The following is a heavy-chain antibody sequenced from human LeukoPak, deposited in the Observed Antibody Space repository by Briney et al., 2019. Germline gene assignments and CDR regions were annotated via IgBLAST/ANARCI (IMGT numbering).Heavy chain of an antibody. CDR2: ISGSGGST. J-gene: IGHJ4*02. Sequence: GGSLRLSCAASGFTFSSYAMSWVRQAPGKGLEWVSAISGSGGSTYYADSVKGRFTISRDNSLNTLYLQMNSLRAEDTAVYNCVKGSKSSRPYYFDYWGQGALVTVSS. CDR1: GFTFSSYA. CDR3: VKGSKSSRPYYFDY. V-gene: IGHV3-23*01.